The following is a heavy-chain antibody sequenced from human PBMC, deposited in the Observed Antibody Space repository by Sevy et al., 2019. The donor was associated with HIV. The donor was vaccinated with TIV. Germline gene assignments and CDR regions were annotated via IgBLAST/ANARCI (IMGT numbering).Heavy chain of an antibody. CDR3: ATPRFDF. CDR2: MNTDGSST. CDR1: GFDFSSYW. J-gene: IGHJ4*02. V-gene: IGHV3-74*01. Sequence: GGSLRLSCEASGFDFSSYWMQWVHQAPGKGLVWVSRMNTDGSSTNYADSVKGRFTISRDNAKNTLYLEMNNLRDEDTASYYCATPRFDFWGPGTLVTVSS.